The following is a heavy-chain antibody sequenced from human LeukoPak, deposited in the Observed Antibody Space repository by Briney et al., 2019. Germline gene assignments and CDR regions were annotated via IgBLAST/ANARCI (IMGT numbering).Heavy chain of an antibody. J-gene: IGHJ5*02. CDR2: IYYSGST. V-gene: IGHV4-39*07. CDR1: GGSISSSSYY. D-gene: IGHD1-26*01. Sequence: SETLSLTCTVSGGSISSSSYYWGWIRQPPGKGLEWIGSIYYSGSTYYNPSLKSRVTISVDTSKNQFSLKLSSVTAADTAVYYCARAAVGVGATDWFDPWGQGTLVTVSS. CDR3: ARAAVGVGATDWFDP.